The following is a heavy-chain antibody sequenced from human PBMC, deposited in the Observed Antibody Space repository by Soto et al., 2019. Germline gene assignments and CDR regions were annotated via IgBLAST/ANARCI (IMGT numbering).Heavy chain of an antibody. Sequence: QVQLVESGGGVVQPGRSLRLSCAASGFTFSSYAMHWVRQAPGKGLEWVAVISYDGSNKYYADSVKGRFTISRDNSKNTLYLQMNSLRAEDTAVYYCARESTDDFWSGYTRAGPFDYWGQGTLVNVSS. CDR1: GFTFSSYA. V-gene: IGHV3-30-3*01. J-gene: IGHJ4*02. CDR3: ARESTDDFWSGYTRAGPFDY. CDR2: ISYDGSNK. D-gene: IGHD3-3*01.